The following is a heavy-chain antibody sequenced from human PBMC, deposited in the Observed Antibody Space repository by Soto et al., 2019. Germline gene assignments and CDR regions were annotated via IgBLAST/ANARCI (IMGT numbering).Heavy chain of an antibody. D-gene: IGHD1-1*01. CDR3: ARVGGNWNDDYFDY. CDR1: GYTFSDHD. J-gene: IGHJ4*02. Sequence: QVPLVQSGAEVKKPGSSVKLSCKASGYTFSDHDINWVRQASGQVPEWLGWMNPHSGDTGYAQNFQGRVTMTRDTSKRTAYMELSSLRSEDTAVYYCARVGGNWNDDYFDYWGQGTLVTVSS. CDR2: MNPHSGDT. V-gene: IGHV1-8*01.